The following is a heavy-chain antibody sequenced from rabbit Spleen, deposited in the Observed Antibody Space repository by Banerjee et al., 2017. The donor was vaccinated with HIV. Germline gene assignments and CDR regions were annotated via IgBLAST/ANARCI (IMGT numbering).Heavy chain of an antibody. CDR2: IEGGSSGST. V-gene: IGHV1S40*01. Sequence: QSLEESGGDLVKPGASLTLTCTASGVSFSSNHYMCWVRQAPGKGLEWIACIEGGSSGSTYYASWAKGRFTISKTSSTTVTLQMTSLTAADTATYFCARGSAAMTMVITGYYFNLWGPGTLVTVS. D-gene: IGHD2-1*01. J-gene: IGHJ4*01. CDR3: ARGSAAMTMVITGYYFNL. CDR1: GVSFSSNHY.